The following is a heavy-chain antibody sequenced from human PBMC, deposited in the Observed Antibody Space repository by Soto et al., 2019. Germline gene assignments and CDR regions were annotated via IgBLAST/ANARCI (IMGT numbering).Heavy chain of an antibody. J-gene: IGHJ6*02. D-gene: IGHD2-2*01. CDR2: IIPRSATS. Sequence: QVQLVQSGAEVKKPGSSVKVSCKASGDTFSTYTITWMRQAPGQGLEWMGGIIPRSATSNYAQKFQGRVTIPADESTNTAYMELSSLRSEDTAVYYCAREGLVLVQPTVNSDYYSYAMDVWGQGTTVTVSS. V-gene: IGHV1-69*12. CDR3: AREGLVLVQPTVNSDYYSYAMDV. CDR1: GDTFSTYT.